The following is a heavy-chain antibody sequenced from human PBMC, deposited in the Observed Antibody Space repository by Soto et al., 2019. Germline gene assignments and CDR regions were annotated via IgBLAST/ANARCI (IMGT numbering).Heavy chain of an antibody. CDR2: ILYSGNT. J-gene: IGHJ5*01. CDR1: GGSIGGYY. CDR3: AKSRGITGTTFNWFDS. V-gene: IGHV4-59*01. Sequence: TLSLTCNVSGGSIGGYYWNWIRQSPGRGLEWIGSILYSGNTNYNPSLSSRVTISVDPSKNQFSLKVHSVNAADTAIYYCAKSRGITGTTFNWFDSWGQGTQVTVSS. D-gene: IGHD1-20*01.